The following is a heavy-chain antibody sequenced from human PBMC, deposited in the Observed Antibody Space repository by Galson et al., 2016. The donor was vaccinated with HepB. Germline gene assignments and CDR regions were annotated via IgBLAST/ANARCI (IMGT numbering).Heavy chain of an antibody. D-gene: IGHD3-10*01. CDR2: VSARSDYI. J-gene: IGHJ4*02. CDR1: GFIFSNYH. V-gene: IGHV3-21*01. Sequence: SLRLSCAASGFIFSNYHMNWVRQPPGKGLEWVACVSARSDYIYYSESMKGRFTISRDNAKNSVYLQMNSLGVEDTAMYYCASEFDLGSGSYPSWGQGTLVSGSS. CDR3: ASEFDLGSGSYPS.